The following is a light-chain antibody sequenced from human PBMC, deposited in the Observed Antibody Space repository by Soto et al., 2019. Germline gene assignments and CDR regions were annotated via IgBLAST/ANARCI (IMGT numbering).Light chain of an antibody. CDR2: EVS. V-gene: IGLV2-8*01. CDR1: SSDVGGYNY. CDR3: NAYAGSNNCG. J-gene: IGLJ3*02. Sequence: QSALTQPASVSGSHGQSITISCTGTSSDVGGYNYVSWYQQHPGKAPKLMIYEVSKRPTGVPDRFSGSKSGNTASLTVSGLQSEAEADYYCNAYAGSNNCGFGGGTKLTVL.